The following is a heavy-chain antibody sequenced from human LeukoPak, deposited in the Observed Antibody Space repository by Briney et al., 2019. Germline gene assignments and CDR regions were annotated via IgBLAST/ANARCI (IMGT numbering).Heavy chain of an antibody. Sequence: PGGSLRLSCAASGFTFSSYSMNWVRQAPGKGLEWVPSISSSSSYIYYADSVKGRFTISRDNSKNTLYLQMNSLRAEDTAVYYCAKGGRYYDSSGYSVPDYWGQGTLVTVSS. CDR2: ISSSSSYI. D-gene: IGHD3-22*01. CDR3: AKGGRYYDSSGYSVPDY. CDR1: GFTFSSYS. J-gene: IGHJ4*02. V-gene: IGHV3-21*04.